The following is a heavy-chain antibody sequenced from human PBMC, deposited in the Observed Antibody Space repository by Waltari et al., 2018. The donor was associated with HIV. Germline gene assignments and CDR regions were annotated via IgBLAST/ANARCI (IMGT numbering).Heavy chain of an antibody. CDR1: GGSISSSNW. D-gene: IGHD6-13*01. Sequence: QVQLQESGPGLVKPSGTLSLTCAVSGGSISSSNWWSWVRQPPGKGLEWIGEIYHSGSTNYNPSLKSRVTISVDKSKNQFSLKLSSVTAADTAVYYCARVQSQWAAAGHRAFDIWGQGTMVTVSS. CDR2: IYHSGST. CDR3: ARVQSQWAAAGHRAFDI. J-gene: IGHJ3*02. V-gene: IGHV4-4*02.